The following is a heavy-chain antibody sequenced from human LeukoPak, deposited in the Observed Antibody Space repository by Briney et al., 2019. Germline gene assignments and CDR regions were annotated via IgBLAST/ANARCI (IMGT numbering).Heavy chain of an antibody. Sequence: GGSLRLSCAASGFTFSSYSMNWVRQAPGKGLEWVSSISSSSSYIYYADSVKGRFTTSRDNAKNSLYLQMNSLRAGDTAVYYCAKGVIPAVDYWGQGTLVTVSS. CDR2: ISSSSSYI. V-gene: IGHV3-21*04. CDR3: AKGVIPAVDY. J-gene: IGHJ4*02. CDR1: GFTFSSYS. D-gene: IGHD2-2*01.